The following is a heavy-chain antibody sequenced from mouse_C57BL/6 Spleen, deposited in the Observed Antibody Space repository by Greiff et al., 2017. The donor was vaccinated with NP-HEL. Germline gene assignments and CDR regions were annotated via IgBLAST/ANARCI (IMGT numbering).Heavy chain of an antibody. Sequence: VQLQQSGAELVRPGTSVKMSCKASGYTFTNYWIGWAKQRPGHGLEWIGDIYPGGGYTNYNEKVKGKVTLTADKSSSTAYMQFSSLTSEDSAIYYCAREDGSSWYFDVWGTGTTVTVSS. D-gene: IGHD1-1*01. V-gene: IGHV1-63*01. CDR3: AREDGSSWYFDV. CDR2: IYPGGGYT. J-gene: IGHJ1*03. CDR1: GYTFTNYW.